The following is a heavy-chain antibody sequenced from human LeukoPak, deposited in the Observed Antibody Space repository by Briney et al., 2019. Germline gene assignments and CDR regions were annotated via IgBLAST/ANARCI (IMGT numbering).Heavy chain of an antibody. CDR2: ISSTSNTI. J-gene: IGHJ4*02. V-gene: IGHV3-48*01. CDR1: GFSFSSYS. D-gene: IGHD6-13*01. Sequence: GGSLRLSCAASGFSFSSYSMNWVRQAPGKGLEWVSYISSTSNTIYYADSVKGRFTISRDNSKNTLNLQMNSLRTEDTAVYYCATEAGVDWGQGTLVTVSS. CDR3: ATEAGVD.